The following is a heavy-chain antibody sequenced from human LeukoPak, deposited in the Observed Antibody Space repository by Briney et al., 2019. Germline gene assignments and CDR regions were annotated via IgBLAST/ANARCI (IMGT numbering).Heavy chain of an antibody. CDR3: ARGPQKPYNAYDGSFDP. J-gene: IGHJ5*02. CDR1: GGSISSENYS. D-gene: IGHD5-12*01. Sequence: KPSQTLSLTCAVSGGSISSENYSWSWIRQPPGRDLEWIGYIYPGGSTYHNPSLKSRVTIVVDTSKNQFSLRLSSVTAADTAIYFCARGPQKPYNAYDGSFDPWGQGILVTVSS. V-gene: IGHV4-30-2*01. CDR2: IYPGGST.